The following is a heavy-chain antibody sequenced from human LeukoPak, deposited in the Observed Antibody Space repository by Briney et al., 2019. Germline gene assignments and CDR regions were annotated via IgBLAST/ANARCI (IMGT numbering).Heavy chain of an antibody. V-gene: IGHV4-34*01. J-gene: IGHJ4*02. D-gene: IGHD3-10*01. CDR2: INQSGST. Sequence: EASETLSLTCAVYGGSFSDYDWSWIRQPPGKGLEWIGEINQSGSTNCDPSLKSRVSMSIDTSKNQFSLKLSSVTAADTAVYYCARTRYYYNSRSYGAPYYFDYWGQGTLVTVSS. CDR3: ARTRYYYNSRSYGAPYYFDY. CDR1: GGSFSDYD.